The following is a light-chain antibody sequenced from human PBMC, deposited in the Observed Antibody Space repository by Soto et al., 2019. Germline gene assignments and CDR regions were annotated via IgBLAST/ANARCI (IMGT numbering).Light chain of an antibody. V-gene: IGLV2-11*01. CDR2: AVS. Sequence: QSVLTQPRSVSGSPGQSVTISCTGTNSDVGGYNFVSWYQQLPGKAPKLMISAVSQRPSGVPDRFSGSKSSNTASLTISRLQADDEADYFCCSYTASDIWVFGGGTKLTVL. CDR1: NSDVGGYNF. J-gene: IGLJ3*02. CDR3: CSYTASDIWV.